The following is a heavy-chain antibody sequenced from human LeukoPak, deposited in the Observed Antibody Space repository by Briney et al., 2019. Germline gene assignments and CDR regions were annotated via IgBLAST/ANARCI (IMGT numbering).Heavy chain of an antibody. CDR2: IKSKTDGGTT. CDR3: TTGALLLWFGELLY. D-gene: IGHD3-10*01. Sequence: GGSLRLSCAASGFTFSNAWMSWVRQAPGKGLEWVGRIKSKTDGGTTDYAAPVKGRFTISRDDSKNTLYLQMNSLKTEDTAVYYCTTGALLLWFGELLYWGQGTLVTVSS. J-gene: IGHJ4*02. CDR1: GFTFSNAW. V-gene: IGHV3-15*01.